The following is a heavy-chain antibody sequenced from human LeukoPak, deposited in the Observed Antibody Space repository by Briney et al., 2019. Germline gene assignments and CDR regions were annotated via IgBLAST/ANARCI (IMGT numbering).Heavy chain of an antibody. V-gene: IGHV3-30*18. CDR2: ITYDESNK. CDR1: GFTFSTYG. Sequence: PGGSLRLSCVASGFTFSTYGMHWGRQAPGRGVEWVALITYDESNKLYAASVKGRFTISRDNSKNTLYLQMNSLRAEDTAVYYCAKDGAVTTRYYYYNGMDVWGQGTTVTVSS. J-gene: IGHJ6*02. CDR3: AKDGAVTTRYYYYNGMDV. D-gene: IGHD4-11*01.